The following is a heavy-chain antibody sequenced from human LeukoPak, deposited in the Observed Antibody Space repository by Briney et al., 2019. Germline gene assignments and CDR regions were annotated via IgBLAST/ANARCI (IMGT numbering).Heavy chain of an antibody. CDR1: GFIFSSYA. Sequence: GGSLRLSCAASGFIFSSYAMSWVRQAPGKGLEWVSAISGSGGSTYYADSVKGRFTISRDNSKNTLYLQMNSLRAEDTAVYYCAKDQRRGLPGYQLLSLMDVWGQGTTVTVSS. CDR2: ISGSGGST. CDR3: AKDQRRGLPGYQLLSLMDV. J-gene: IGHJ6*02. D-gene: IGHD2-2*01. V-gene: IGHV3-23*01.